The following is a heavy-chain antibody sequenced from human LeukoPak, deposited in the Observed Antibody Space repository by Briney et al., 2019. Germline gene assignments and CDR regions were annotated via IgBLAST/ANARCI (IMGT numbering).Heavy chain of an antibody. V-gene: IGHV1-2*02. J-gene: IGHJ4*02. CDR2: INPNDGDT. D-gene: IGHD2-2*01. CDR1: GYTFTDYY. CDR3: ARANFLYCSSTTCLFDY. Sequence: ASVKVSCTASGYTFTDYYMHWVRQAPGQGFEWMGWINPNDGDTNYAQKFQGRVTMTRDTSISTAHMEVSRLRSDDTAVYYCARANFLYCSSTTCLFDYWGQGTLVTVSS.